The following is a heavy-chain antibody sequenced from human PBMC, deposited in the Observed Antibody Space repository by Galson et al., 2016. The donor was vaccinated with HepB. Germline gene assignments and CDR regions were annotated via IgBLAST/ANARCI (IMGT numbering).Heavy chain of an antibody. J-gene: IGHJ6*02. CDR1: GFTVSSNY. CDR3: ATNNPGRSTDFDWLLHTNYYYYGMDV. CDR2: IYSGGST. V-gene: IGHV3-66*01. Sequence: SLRLSCAASGFTVSSNYMSWVRQAPGKGLEWVSVIYSGGSTYYADSVKGRFTISRDNSKNTLYLQMNSLRAEDTAVYYCATNNPGRSTDFDWLLHTNYYYYGMDVWGQGTTVTVSS. D-gene: IGHD3-9*01.